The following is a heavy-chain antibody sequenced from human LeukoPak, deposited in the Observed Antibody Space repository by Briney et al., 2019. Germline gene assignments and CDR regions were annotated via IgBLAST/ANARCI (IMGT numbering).Heavy chain of an antibody. CDR1: GYTFTSYG. D-gene: IGHD2-8*01. J-gene: IGHJ6*03. CDR3: ARLMVYAIHYYYYYMDV. CDR2: ISAYNGNT. Sequence: ASVKVSCKASGYTFTSYGISWVRQAPGQGLEWMGWISAYNGNTNYAQKLQGRVTMTTDTSTSTAYMELRSLRSDDTAVYYCARLMVYAIHYYYYYMDVWGKGTTVTVSS. V-gene: IGHV1-18*01.